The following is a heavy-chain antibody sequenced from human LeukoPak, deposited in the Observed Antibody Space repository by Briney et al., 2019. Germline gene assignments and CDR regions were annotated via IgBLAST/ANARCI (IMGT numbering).Heavy chain of an antibody. Sequence: GSVKVSCKASGYTFTNYGLNWVRPAPGQGLEWMGWISAYNGNTNYAQKLQGRVTMTTDTSTSTAYMDLRSLRSDDTAVYFCARELYSSWFTHPDAFDIWGQGTMVTVSS. V-gene: IGHV1-18*01. CDR3: ARELYSSWFTHPDAFDI. D-gene: IGHD6-13*01. J-gene: IGHJ3*02. CDR2: ISAYNGNT. CDR1: GYTFTNYG.